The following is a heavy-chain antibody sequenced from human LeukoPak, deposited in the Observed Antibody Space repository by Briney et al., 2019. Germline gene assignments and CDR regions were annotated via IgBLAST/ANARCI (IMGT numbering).Heavy chain of an antibody. CDR1: GFTFSSYA. J-gene: IGHJ4*02. CDR2: ISYDGSNK. D-gene: IGHD6-19*01. Sequence: GRSLRLSCAASGFTFSSYAMHWVRQAPGKGLEWVAVISYDGSNKYYSDSVKGRFTISRDNSENTLYLQMNSLRAEDTAVYYCARDASWGIAVAGHFDYWGQGTLVTVSS. V-gene: IGHV3-30-3*01. CDR3: ARDASWGIAVAGHFDY.